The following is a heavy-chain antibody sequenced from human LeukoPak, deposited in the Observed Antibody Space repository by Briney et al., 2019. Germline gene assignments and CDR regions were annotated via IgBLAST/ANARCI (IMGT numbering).Heavy chain of an antibody. D-gene: IGHD1-26*01. V-gene: IGHV3-48*04. J-gene: IGHJ4*02. CDR1: GFTLRYYQ. Sequence: GGSLRLSCATSGFTLRYYQMNWVRQAPGKGLEWVSYINVVNGAIYYADSVKGRFTISRDDSRNTLYLQMNSLRGDDTAVYYCAKDVGKWESLHFFDYWGQGTLVTVSS. CDR3: AKDVGKWESLHFFDY. CDR2: INVVNGAI.